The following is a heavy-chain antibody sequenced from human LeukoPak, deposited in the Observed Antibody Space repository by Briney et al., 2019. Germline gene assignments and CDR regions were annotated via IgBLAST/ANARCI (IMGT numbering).Heavy chain of an antibody. D-gene: IGHD4-17*01. Sequence: ASVKVSCKTSGYTFTSYAMHWVRQAPGQRLEWMGWINAGNGNTKYSQKFQGRVTITRDTSASTAYMELSSLRSEDTAAYYCARAGTTVTDFDYWGQGTLVTVSS. CDR3: ARAGTTVTDFDY. J-gene: IGHJ4*02. CDR2: INAGNGNT. CDR1: GYTFTSYA. V-gene: IGHV1-3*01.